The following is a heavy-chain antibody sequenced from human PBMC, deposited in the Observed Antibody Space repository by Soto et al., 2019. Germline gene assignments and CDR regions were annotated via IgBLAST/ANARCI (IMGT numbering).Heavy chain of an antibody. D-gene: IGHD3-10*01. Sequence: PSETLSLTCTVSGGSIGSGGYYWSGIRQHPGKGLEWIGYIYYSGSTYYNPSLKSRVTISVDTSKNQFSLKLSSVTAADTAVYYCARAVLLYRLLDYWGQGTLVTVSS. CDR2: IYYSGST. CDR3: ARAVLLYRLLDY. J-gene: IGHJ4*02. CDR1: GGSIGSGGYY. V-gene: IGHV4-31*03.